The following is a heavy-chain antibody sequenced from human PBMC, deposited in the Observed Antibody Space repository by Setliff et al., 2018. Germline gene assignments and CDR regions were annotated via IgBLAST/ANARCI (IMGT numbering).Heavy chain of an antibody. CDR2: IKQDGSTK. D-gene: IGHD3-22*01. CDR1: GFSFSRHW. V-gene: IGHV3-7*01. J-gene: IGHJ3*02. Sequence: PGGSLRLSCVVSGFSFSRHWMSWVRQAPGKGLEWVADIKQDGSTKYYLDSVKGRFTISRGNAKRSLYLQMNGLRADDTGVYYCVRDDADNYDAFDNWGQGTLVTVSS. CDR3: VRDDADNYDAFDN.